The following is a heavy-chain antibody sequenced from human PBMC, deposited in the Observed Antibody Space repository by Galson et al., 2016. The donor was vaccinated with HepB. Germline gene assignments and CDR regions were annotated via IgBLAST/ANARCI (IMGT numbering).Heavy chain of an antibody. Sequence: SLRLSCAASGFTFNTYTMHWVRQAPGKGLEWVGIISYDGSRQYHGDSVKGRFTISRDDSKNTLYLQMDSLRADDTAVYYCARDRAGPGDILEVWGQGTTVTVSS. CDR2: ISYDGSRQ. D-gene: IGHD3-9*01. J-gene: IGHJ6*02. CDR3: ARDRAGPGDILEV. CDR1: GFTFNTYT. V-gene: IGHV3-30-3*01.